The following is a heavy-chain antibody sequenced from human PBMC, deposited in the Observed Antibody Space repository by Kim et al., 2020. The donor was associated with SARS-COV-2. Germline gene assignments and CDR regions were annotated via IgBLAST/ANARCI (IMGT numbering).Heavy chain of an antibody. CDR3: MRGNDILATRDRYFDL. Sequence: GGSLRLSCSASGFTFSNHIMHWVRQAPGMGLEDVSGITSNGGSTYYVDSVKGRFTISRETSRNTLYLQMGSLRVEDTAIYYCMRGNDILATRDRYFDLWGRGTLVSVSS. CDR2: ITSNGGST. CDR1: GFTFSNHI. V-gene: IGHV3-64D*06. D-gene: IGHD5-12*01. J-gene: IGHJ2*01.